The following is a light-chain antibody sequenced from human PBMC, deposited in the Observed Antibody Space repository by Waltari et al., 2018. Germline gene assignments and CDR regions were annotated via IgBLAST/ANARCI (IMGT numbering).Light chain of an antibody. CDR2: DAS. CDR3: QKYGSLPAT. CDR1: QSISRF. V-gene: IGKV3-20*01. J-gene: IGKJ1*01. Sequence: EIMLTQSPGTLSLSPGERATLSCRASQSISRFLAWYQQKPVQAPRLLICDASTRATGSPDRFSGSGSGTDFSLTISRLEPEDIAVYYCQKYGSLPATFGQGTKVEIK.